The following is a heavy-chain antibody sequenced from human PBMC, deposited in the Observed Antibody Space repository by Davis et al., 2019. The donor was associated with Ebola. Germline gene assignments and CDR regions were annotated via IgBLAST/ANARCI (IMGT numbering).Heavy chain of an antibody. V-gene: IGHV3-13*01. D-gene: IGHD3-10*01. Sequence: GESLKLSCAASCFSFSLFDMHWVRQTPGRGLEWVSGIGTIADTFYPDSVKGRFTISRDNAKSSVYLQMDTLRAGDTAIYYCARSAGSSRGGQYSGMDVWGQGTTVIVSS. CDR3: ARSAGSSRGGQYSGMDV. J-gene: IGHJ6*02. CDR2: IGTIADT. CDR1: CFSFSLFD.